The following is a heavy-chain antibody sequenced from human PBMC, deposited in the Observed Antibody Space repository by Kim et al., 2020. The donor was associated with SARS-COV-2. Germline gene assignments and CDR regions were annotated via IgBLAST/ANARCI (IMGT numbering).Heavy chain of an antibody. CDR3: ARDYCSGGSCYPTSFDY. J-gene: IGHJ4*02. V-gene: IGHV3-48*03. D-gene: IGHD2-15*01. CDR2: ISSSGSTI. Sequence: GGSLRLSFAASGFTFSSYEMNWVRKAPGKGLEWVSYISSSGSTIYYADSVKGRFTISRDNAKNSLYLQMNSLRAEDTAVYYCARDYCSGGSCYPTSFDYWGQGTLVTVSS. CDR1: GFTFSSYE.